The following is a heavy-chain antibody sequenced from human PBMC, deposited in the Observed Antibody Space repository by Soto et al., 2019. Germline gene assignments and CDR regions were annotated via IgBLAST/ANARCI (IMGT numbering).Heavy chain of an antibody. Sequence: EVQLVESGGGLVQPGRSLRLSCAASGFTFDDYAMHWVRQAPGKGLEWVSGISWNSGSIGYADSVKGRFTISRDNAKNSLYLQMNSLRAEDTALYYCAKDIAFVVAGNFDYWGQGTLVTVSS. V-gene: IGHV3-9*01. CDR1: GFTFDDYA. CDR2: ISWNSGSI. D-gene: IGHD6-19*01. J-gene: IGHJ4*02. CDR3: AKDIAFVVAGNFDY.